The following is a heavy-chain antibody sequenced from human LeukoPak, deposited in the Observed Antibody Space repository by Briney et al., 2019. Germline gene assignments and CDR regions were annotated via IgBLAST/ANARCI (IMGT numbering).Heavy chain of an antibody. CDR1: GFTFSTYV. J-gene: IGHJ6*03. Sequence: GGSLRLSCAPSGFTFSTYVMSWVRQAPGKGREWVANIKEDESEKYYVGSVKGRFNISRDNAKNSLYLQMNSLRVEDTAVYYCARARYMDVWGKGTTVTVSS. CDR2: IKEDESEK. V-gene: IGHV3-7*01. CDR3: ARARYMDV.